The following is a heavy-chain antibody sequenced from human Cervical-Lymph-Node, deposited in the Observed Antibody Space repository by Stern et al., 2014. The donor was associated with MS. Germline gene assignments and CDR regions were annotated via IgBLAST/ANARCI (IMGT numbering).Heavy chain of an antibody. CDR1: GFSLNNPTMG. D-gene: IGHD3-10*01. Sequence: QVTLRESGPVLVKPTETLTLTCTVSGFSLNNPTMGVSWIRQPPGKALEWLVHLFSNDEKSYSTSLKSRLTISKDISKSQVVLTMSNMDPVDTATYSCARTSYYSDSGTWVGWFDPWGQGTLVTVSS. V-gene: IGHV2-26*01. J-gene: IGHJ5*02. CDR2: LFSNDEK. CDR3: ARTSYYSDSGTWVGWFDP.